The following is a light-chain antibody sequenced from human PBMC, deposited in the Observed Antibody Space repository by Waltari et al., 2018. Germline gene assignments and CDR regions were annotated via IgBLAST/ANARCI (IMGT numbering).Light chain of an antibody. CDR3: QQRSGWPPT. CDR1: QSIDNF. Sequence: EIVFTQSPATLSLSPGERATLYCRASQSIDNFLAWYQQKPGQAPRPLIYDSSNRATDIPARFSGSGSGTDFTLTISSLEPEDFAVYYCQQRSGWPPTFGGGTKVDI. J-gene: IGKJ4*01. CDR2: DSS. V-gene: IGKV3-11*01.